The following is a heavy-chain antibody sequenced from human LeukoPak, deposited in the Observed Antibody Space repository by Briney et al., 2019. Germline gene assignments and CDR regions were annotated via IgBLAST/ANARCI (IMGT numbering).Heavy chain of an antibody. CDR3: AKVGAAVADTLRGFDY. CDR1: GFTFSSYA. D-gene: IGHD6-19*01. Sequence: GGSLRLSCATSGFTFSSYAMSWVRQAPGKGLEWVSTINGGGVNTHYADSVGGRFTISRDNSKNTLYLQMSSLRAEDTAVYYCAKVGAAVADTLRGFDYWGQGNLVTVSS. V-gene: IGHV3-23*01. J-gene: IGHJ4*02. CDR2: INGGGVNT.